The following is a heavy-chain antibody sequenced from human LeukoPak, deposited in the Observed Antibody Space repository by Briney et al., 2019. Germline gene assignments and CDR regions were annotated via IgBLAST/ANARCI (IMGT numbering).Heavy chain of an antibody. CDR1: GFTFSSYG. CDR2: ISYDGSNK. V-gene: IGHV3-30*18. J-gene: IGHJ4*02. D-gene: IGHD2-21*02. CDR3: AKDIGGVVVTASDY. Sequence: GGSLRLSCAASGFTFSSYGMHWVRQAPGKGLEWVAVISYDGSNKYYADSVKGRFTISRDNSKNTLYLQMNSLRAEDTAVYYCAKDIGGVVVTASDYWGQGTLVTVSS.